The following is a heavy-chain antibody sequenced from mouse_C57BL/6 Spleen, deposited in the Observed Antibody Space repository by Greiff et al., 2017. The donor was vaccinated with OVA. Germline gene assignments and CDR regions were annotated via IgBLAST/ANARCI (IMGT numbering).Heavy chain of an antibody. CDR2: ISSGSSTI. J-gene: IGHJ4*01. V-gene: IGHV5-17*01. D-gene: IGHD4-1*01. Sequence: EVMLVESGGGLVKPGGSLKLSCAASGFTFSDYGMHWVRQAPEKGLEWVAYISSGSSTIYYADTVKGRFTISIDNAKNTLFLQMTILRSEDTAMYYCARGANWAYYYAMDYWGQGTSVTVSS. CDR1: GFTFSDYG. CDR3: ARGANWAYYYAMDY.